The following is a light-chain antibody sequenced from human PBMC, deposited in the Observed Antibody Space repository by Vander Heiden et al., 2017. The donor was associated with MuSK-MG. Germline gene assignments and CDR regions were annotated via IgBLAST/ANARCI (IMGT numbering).Light chain of an antibody. Sequence: DIQMTQSPSTLSASVGDRVTITCRASQTIDKWLAWYQQKPGKAPKVLIYHASGLEGGVPSRFSGSGSGTEFTLTTTSLQPDDFATYYCQQNHNSPTTFGQGTKVDIK. CDR3: QQNHNSPTT. J-gene: IGKJ2*01. V-gene: IGKV1-5*03. CDR1: QTIDKW. CDR2: HAS.